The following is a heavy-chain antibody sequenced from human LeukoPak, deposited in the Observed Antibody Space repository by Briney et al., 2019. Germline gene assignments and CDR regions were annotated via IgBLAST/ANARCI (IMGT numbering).Heavy chain of an antibody. V-gene: IGHV1-2*02. CDR3: AREPDYYGSSGYLS. CDR2: INPNSGGT. J-gene: IGHJ4*02. D-gene: IGHD3-22*01. CDR1: GYTFTGYY. Sequence: ASVKVSCKASGYTFTGYYMHWVRQAPGQGLEWMGWINPNSGGTNYAQKFQGRVTMTRDTSISTAYMELSRLRSDDTAVYYCAREPDYYGSSGYLSWGQGTLVTVSS.